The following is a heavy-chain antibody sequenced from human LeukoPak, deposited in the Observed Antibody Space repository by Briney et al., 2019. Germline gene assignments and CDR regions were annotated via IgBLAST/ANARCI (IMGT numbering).Heavy chain of an antibody. Sequence: SETLSLTCTGSGDSISSSTYYWGWIRQPPGKGLEWIGSIYYNGRTYYNPSLKSRVTISIDTSNQFSLRLDSMTAADTAVYYCARSFDWVDFDYWGQGTLVTVSS. J-gene: IGHJ4*02. D-gene: IGHD3-9*01. CDR2: IYYNGRT. CDR1: GDSISSSTYY. CDR3: ARSFDWVDFDY. V-gene: IGHV4-39*07.